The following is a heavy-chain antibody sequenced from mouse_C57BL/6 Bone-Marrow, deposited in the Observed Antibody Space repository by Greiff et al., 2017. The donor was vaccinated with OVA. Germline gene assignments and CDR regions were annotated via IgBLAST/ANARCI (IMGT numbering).Heavy chain of an antibody. CDR1: GYTFTDYY. CDR2: IGPGSGST. Sequence: VQLQESGAELVKPGASVKISCKASGYTFTDYYINWVKQRPGQDLEWIGKIGPGSGSTYYNEKFKGKATLTADKSSSTAYRQLSSLTYEESAVYFCAREGLLLGGYAMDYWGQGTSVTVSS. CDR3: AREGLLLGGYAMDY. V-gene: IGHV1-77*01. J-gene: IGHJ4*01. D-gene: IGHD1-1*01.